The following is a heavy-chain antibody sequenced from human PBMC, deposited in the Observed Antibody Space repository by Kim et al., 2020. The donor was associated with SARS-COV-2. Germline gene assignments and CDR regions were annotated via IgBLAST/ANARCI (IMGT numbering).Heavy chain of an antibody. Sequence: SETLSLTCAVSGGSISSSSWWSWVRQPPGKGLEWIGEIYHSGSTNYNPSLKSRVTISVDKSKNQFSLKLSSVTAADTAVYYCARERAGRSGYDYYFDYWGQGTLVTVSS. CDR1: GGSISSSSW. CDR2: IYHSGST. CDR3: ARERAGRSGYDYYFDY. D-gene: IGHD5-12*01. J-gene: IGHJ4*02. V-gene: IGHV4-4*02.